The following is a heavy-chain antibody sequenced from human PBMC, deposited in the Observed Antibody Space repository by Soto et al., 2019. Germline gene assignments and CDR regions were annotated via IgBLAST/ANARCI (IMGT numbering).Heavy chain of an antibody. J-gene: IGHJ6*02. CDR1: GGSISSYY. V-gene: IGHV4-59*01. D-gene: IGHD3-22*01. CDR2: IYYSGST. CDR3: ARTILYDSSGYYYYYYGMDV. Sequence: QVQLQESGPGLVKPSETLSLTCTVSGGSISSYYWSWIRQPPGKGLEWIGYIYYSGSTNYNPSLKSRGTTSVDTSKNQFSLKLSSVTAADTAVYYCARTILYDSSGYYYYYYGMDVWGQGTTVTVSS.